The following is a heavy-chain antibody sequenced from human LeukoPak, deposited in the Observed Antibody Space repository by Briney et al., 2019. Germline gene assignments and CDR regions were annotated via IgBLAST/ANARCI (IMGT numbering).Heavy chain of an antibody. J-gene: IGHJ4*02. Sequence: PSETLSLTCAVYGGSFSGYYWSWIRQPPGKGLEWIGYIYNSGTTNYNPSLKSRVTISVDTSKKQFSLKLSSVTAADTAVYYCARHDYIAVTGTPYYFDYWGQGTLVTVSS. CDR2: IYNSGTT. D-gene: IGHD6-19*01. CDR1: GGSFSGYY. CDR3: ARHDYIAVTGTPYYFDY. V-gene: IGHV4-59*08.